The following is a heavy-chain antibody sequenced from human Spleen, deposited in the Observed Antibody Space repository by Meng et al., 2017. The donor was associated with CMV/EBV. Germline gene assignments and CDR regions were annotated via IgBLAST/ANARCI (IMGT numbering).Heavy chain of an antibody. CDR3: ARGIAVALV. CDR2: INHSGST. V-gene: IGHV4-34*01. CDR1: GGSFSGYY. J-gene: IGHJ4*02. Sequence: GSLRFSCAVYGGSFSGYYWSWIRQPPGKGLEWIGEINHSGSTNYNPSLKSRVTISVDTSKNQFSLKLSSVTAADTAVYYCARGIAVALVWGQGTLVTVSS. D-gene: IGHD6-19*01.